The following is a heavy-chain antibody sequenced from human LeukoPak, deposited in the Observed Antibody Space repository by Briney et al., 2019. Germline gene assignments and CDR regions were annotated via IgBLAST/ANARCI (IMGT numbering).Heavy chain of an antibody. CDR3: ARVVCGGSCYSNLLYYYYGMDV. CDR1: GGSISSGGYY. CDR2: IYYTGST. J-gene: IGHJ6*02. V-gene: IGHV4-31*03. D-gene: IGHD2-15*01. Sequence: PSETLSLTCTVSGGSISSGGYYWSWIRQHPGKGLEWIGYIYYTGSTYYNPSLKSRVTISVDTSKNQFSLKVSSVTAADTAVYYCARVVCGGSCYSNLLYYYYGMDVWGQGTTVTVSS.